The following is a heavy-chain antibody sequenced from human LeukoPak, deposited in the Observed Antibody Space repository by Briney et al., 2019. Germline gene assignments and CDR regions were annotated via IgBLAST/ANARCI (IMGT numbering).Heavy chain of an antibody. D-gene: IGHD2-2*01. CDR3: ARRALRYCSSTSCPAQYYGVDV. J-gene: IGHJ6*04. Sequence: GGSLRLSCAASAFIFSSYWMSWVRQAPGKGREWVANIKEDGSEKYYVDSVKGRFTISRDNAKNSLYLQTNSLRAEDTAVYYCARRALRYCSSTSCPAQYYGVDVWGKGTTVTVSS. CDR2: IKEDGSEK. CDR1: AFIFSSYW. V-gene: IGHV3-7*03.